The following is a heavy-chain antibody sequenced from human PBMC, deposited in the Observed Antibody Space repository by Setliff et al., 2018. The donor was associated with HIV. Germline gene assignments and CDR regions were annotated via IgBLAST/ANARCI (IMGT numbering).Heavy chain of an antibody. V-gene: IGHV1-8*01. D-gene: IGHD2-21*01. CDR1: GYSFTNYD. CDR3: ARDKSDIVGEVWLDP. Sequence: GASVKVSCKASGYSFTNYDINWVRQAPGHGLEWVGWMSPKSGYADYAQKFQGRVTMTRNTSINTVYMELGSLKSEDTAVYYCARDKSDIVGEVWLDPWGQGTLVTVSS. J-gene: IGHJ5*02. CDR2: MSPKSGYA.